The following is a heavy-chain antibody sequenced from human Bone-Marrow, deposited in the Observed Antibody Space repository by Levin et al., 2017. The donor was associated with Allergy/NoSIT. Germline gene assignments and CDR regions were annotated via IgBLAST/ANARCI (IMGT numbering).Heavy chain of an antibody. Sequence: GGSRRLSCAASGFTVSSNHMSWVRQAPGKGLEWVSLIYSGGRGYYADSVRGRFTISRDNSKNTLYLQLNSLRAEDTAVYYCAIYGSGNDYSAFDIWGQGTMVTVSS. J-gene: IGHJ3*02. CDR3: AIYGSGNDYSAFDI. CDR2: IYSGGRG. CDR1: GFTVSSNH. V-gene: IGHV3-53*01. D-gene: IGHD3-10*01.